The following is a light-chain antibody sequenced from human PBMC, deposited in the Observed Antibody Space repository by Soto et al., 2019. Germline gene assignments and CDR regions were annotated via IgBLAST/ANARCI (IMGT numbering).Light chain of an antibody. CDR2: DTS. CDR3: LLSHSGDVV. CDR1: PGPVTSTHY. J-gene: IGLJ3*02. V-gene: IGLV7-46*01. Sequence: QAVVTQDPSLTVSPGGTVTLTCDSSPGPVTSTHYPYWFQQKPGQAPRTLIYDTSNRHSWTPARFSGSLLGGKAALTLSGAQPEDEAEYHCLLSHSGDVVFGGGTKPTVL.